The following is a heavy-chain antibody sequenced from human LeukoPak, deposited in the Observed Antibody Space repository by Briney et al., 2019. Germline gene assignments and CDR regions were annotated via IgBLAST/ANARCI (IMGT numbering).Heavy chain of an antibody. D-gene: IGHD6-19*01. Sequence: ASVKVSCKAPGYTFTSYDINWVRQATGQGLEWMGWMNPNSGNTGYAQKFQGRVTITRNTSISTAYMELSSLRSEDTAVYYCARGEIEALFFSSGYSSGWSTYYMDVWGKGTTVTVSS. CDR2: MNPNSGNT. J-gene: IGHJ6*03. CDR3: ARGEIEALFFSSGYSSGWSTYYMDV. CDR1: GYTFTSYD. V-gene: IGHV1-8*03.